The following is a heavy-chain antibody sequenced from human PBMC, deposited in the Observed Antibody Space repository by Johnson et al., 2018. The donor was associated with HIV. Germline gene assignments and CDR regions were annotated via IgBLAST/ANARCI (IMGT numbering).Heavy chain of an antibody. CDR1: GFTFSDYY. J-gene: IGHJ3*02. Sequence: VQLVESGGGVVQPVGSLRLSCAASGFTFSDYYMSWIRQAPGKGLEYVSAISSNGGSTYYANSVKGRFTISRDNSKNTLYLQMNSLRPQDTAVYYCASYCSGGSCYRRSPSDAFDIWGQGTMVTVSS. D-gene: IGHD2-15*01. V-gene: IGHV3-64*01. CDR3: ASYCSGGSCYRRSPSDAFDI. CDR2: ISSNGGST.